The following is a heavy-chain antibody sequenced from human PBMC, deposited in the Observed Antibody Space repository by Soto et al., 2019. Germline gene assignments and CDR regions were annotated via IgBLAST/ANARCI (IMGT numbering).Heavy chain of an antibody. Sequence: QVQLQESGPGLVKPSQTLSLTCTVSGGSISRGGYYWSWIRQHPGKGLEWIGYIYYSGSTYYNPSLKSRVIISVDTSKNQFSLKLSSVTAADTAVYYCARDFMEGGYSYFQHWRQGTLVTVSS. D-gene: IGHD1-26*01. CDR1: GGSISRGGYY. J-gene: IGHJ1*01. CDR2: IYYSGST. CDR3: ARDFMEGGYSYFQH. V-gene: IGHV4-31*03.